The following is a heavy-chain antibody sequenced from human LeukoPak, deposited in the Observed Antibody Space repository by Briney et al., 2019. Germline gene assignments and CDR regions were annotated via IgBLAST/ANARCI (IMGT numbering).Heavy chain of an antibody. CDR3: ARDGGRQWLRSWDPFDI. CDR1: GGSISSYY. CDR2: IYYSGST. V-gene: IGHV4-59*01. Sequence: PSETLSLTCTVSGGSISSYYWSWIRQPPGKGLEWIGYIYYSGSTNYNPSLKSRVTISVDTSKNQFSLKLSSVTAADTAVYYCARDGGRQWLRSWDPFDIWGQGTMVTVSS. J-gene: IGHJ3*02. D-gene: IGHD5-12*01.